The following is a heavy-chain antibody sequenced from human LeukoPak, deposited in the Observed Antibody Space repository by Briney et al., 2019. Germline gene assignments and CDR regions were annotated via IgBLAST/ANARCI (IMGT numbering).Heavy chain of an antibody. Sequence: PGGSLRLSCAASGFTVSSNYMRWVRQAPGKGLEWVSVIYSGGSTYYADSVKGRFTIYRHNSKNTLYLQMNSLRAEDTAVYYCASAYYYDSSGPGAFDIWGQGTMVTVSS. CDR3: ASAYYYDSSGPGAFDI. V-gene: IGHV3-53*04. J-gene: IGHJ3*02. D-gene: IGHD3-22*01. CDR1: GFTVSSNY. CDR2: IYSGGST.